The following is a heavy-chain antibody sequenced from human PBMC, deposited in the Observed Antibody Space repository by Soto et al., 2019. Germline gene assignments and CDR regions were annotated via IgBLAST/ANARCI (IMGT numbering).Heavy chain of an antibody. Sequence: EVQLVESGGGLVKPGGSLRLSCAASGFTFSSYSMNWVRQAPGKGLEWVSSISSSSSYIYYADSVKGRFTISRDNAKNSLYLQMNSLRAEDTAVYYCARESRAVTTSPRTHYYYMDVWGKGTTVTVSS. CDR3: ARESRAVTTSPRTHYYYMDV. V-gene: IGHV3-21*01. CDR2: ISSSSSYI. CDR1: GFTFSSYS. D-gene: IGHD4-4*01. J-gene: IGHJ6*03.